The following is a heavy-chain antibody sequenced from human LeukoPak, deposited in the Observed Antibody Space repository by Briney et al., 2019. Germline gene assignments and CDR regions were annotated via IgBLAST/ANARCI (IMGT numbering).Heavy chain of an antibody. J-gene: IGHJ3*02. Sequence: GESLKISCKGSGYSFTIYWIGWVRQMPGKGLEWMGIIYPGDSDTRYSPSFQGQVTISADKSISTAYLQWSSLKASDTAMYYCARLDSVSSAGGCLDIWGQGTMVTVSS. CDR2: IYPGDSDT. V-gene: IGHV5-51*01. CDR1: GYSFTIYW. D-gene: IGHD3-22*01. CDR3: ARLDSVSSAGGCLDI.